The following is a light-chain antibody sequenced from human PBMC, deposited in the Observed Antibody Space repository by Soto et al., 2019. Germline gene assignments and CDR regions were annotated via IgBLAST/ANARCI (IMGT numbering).Light chain of an antibody. CDR3: SSYTDTTTRYV. CDR1: SSDVGDYNY. J-gene: IGLJ1*01. V-gene: IGLV2-14*01. Sequence: QSALTQPASVSGSPGQSITISCTGTSSDVGDYNYVSWYQQHPGKAPKLMIYDVTHRPAGVSSRFSGSKSDNTASLTISWIQAEDEADYYCSSYTDTTTRYVFGSGTKLTVL. CDR2: DVT.